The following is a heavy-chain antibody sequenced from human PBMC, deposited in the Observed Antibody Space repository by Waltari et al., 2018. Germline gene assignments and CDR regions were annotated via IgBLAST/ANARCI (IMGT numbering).Heavy chain of an antibody. V-gene: IGHV4-4*07. CDR2: IYTSGST. CDR1: GGSISRYY. CDR3: ARDFNGDSSSWFCDY. J-gene: IGHJ4*02. D-gene: IGHD6-13*01. Sequence: QVQLQESGPGLVKPSETLSRTCPVSGGSISRYYWSWIRQPAGKGLEWTGRIYTSGSTNHIPSLKSRVTMSVDTSKNQCSLKLSSVTAADTAVYYCARDFNGDSSSWFCDYWGQGTLVTVSS.